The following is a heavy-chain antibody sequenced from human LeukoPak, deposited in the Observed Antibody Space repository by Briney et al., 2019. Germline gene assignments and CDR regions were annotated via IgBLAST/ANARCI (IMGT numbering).Heavy chain of an antibody. D-gene: IGHD4-23*01. Sequence: SGGSLRLSCAASGFTFSSYDMHWVRQATGKGLEWVSAIGTAGDTYYPGSVRGRFTISRENAKNSLYLQMNSLRAGDTAVYYCARGVVRGAFDIWGQGTIVTVSS. J-gene: IGHJ3*02. V-gene: IGHV3-13*01. CDR2: IGTAGDT. CDR3: ARGVVRGAFDI. CDR1: GFTFSSYD.